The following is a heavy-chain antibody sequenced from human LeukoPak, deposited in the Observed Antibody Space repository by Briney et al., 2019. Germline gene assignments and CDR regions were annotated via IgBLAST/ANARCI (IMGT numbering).Heavy chain of an antibody. D-gene: IGHD3-10*01. V-gene: IGHV3-21*01. J-gene: IGHJ4*02. CDR1: GFIFSRYS. Sequence: GGSLRLSCAASGFIFSRYSMNWVRQAPGKGLEWVSFISSTSTYIYYAGSVKGRFTISRDNAKNSLFLQMNSLRAGDTAVYYCARGEYGSGSYHIDYWGQGTLVTVSS. CDR2: ISSTSTYI. CDR3: ARGEYGSGSYHIDY.